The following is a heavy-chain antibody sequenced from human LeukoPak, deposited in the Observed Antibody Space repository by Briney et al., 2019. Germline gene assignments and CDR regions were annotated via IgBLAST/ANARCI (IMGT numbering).Heavy chain of an antibody. D-gene: IGHD3-22*01. CDR1: GFTFSSYA. V-gene: IGHV3-23*01. CDR3: AKGSYYDSSGSFYFDY. Sequence: GGSLRFSCAASGFTFSSYALHWVRQAPGKGLEWVSGISGSGDNTYYADSVKGRFTISRDNSKNTLYVQVNSLGTEDTAAYYCAKGSYYDSSGSFYFDYWGQGTLVTVSS. J-gene: IGHJ4*02. CDR2: ISGSGDNT.